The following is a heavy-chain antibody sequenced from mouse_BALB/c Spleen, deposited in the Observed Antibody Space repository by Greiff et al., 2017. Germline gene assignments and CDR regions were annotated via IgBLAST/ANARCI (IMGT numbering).Heavy chain of an antibody. CDR1: GFTFSSFG. Sequence: EVMLVESGGGLVQPGGSRKLSCAASGFTFSSFGMHWVRQAPEKGLEWVAYISSGSSTIYYADTVKGRFTISRDNPKNTLFLQMTSLRSEDTAMYYCARSGYFYAMDYWGQGTSVTVSS. CDR2: ISSGSSTI. D-gene: IGHD1-2*01. V-gene: IGHV5-17*02. CDR3: ARSGYFYAMDY. J-gene: IGHJ4*01.